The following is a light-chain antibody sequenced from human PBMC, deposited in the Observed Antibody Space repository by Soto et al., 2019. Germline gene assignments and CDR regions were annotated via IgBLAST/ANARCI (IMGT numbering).Light chain of an antibody. J-gene: IGLJ1*01. CDR3: SSYTSASTYV. Sequence: QSVLTQPASVSGSPGQSITISCTGTSSDVGGYNYVSWYQQHPGTAPKLLIFDVSNRPSGVSNRFSGSKSGNTASLTISGLQTEDEADYYRSSYTSASTYVFGTGTRSPS. V-gene: IGLV2-14*03. CDR2: DVS. CDR1: SSDVGGYNY.